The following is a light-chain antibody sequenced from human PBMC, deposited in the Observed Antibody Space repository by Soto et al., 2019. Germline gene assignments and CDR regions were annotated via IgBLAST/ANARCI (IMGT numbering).Light chain of an antibody. V-gene: IGKV1-5*01. CDR2: DAS. CDR1: QSLGSW. CDR3: QQYDTFPT. Sequence: DIQMTQSPSTLSASVGDRVTITCRASQSLGSWLAWYQQKPGKAPKLLIFDASSLQRGVPSRFTGSGSGIEFTLTITSLQPDDFATYYCQQYDTFPTFGQGTKVEIK. J-gene: IGKJ1*01.